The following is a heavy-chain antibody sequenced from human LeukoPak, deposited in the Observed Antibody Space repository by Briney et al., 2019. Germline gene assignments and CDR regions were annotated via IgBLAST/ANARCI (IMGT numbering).Heavy chain of an antibody. D-gene: IGHD2-21*01. J-gene: IGHJ3*02. Sequence: GGSLRLSCAASGFTFSSYGMHWVREAPGKGLEWVVVIWYDGSNKYYADSVKGRFTISRDNSKNTLYLQMNSLRAGDTAVYYCAGAYCGGDCYSWAFDIWGQGTMVTVSS. CDR2: IWYDGSNK. CDR3: AGAYCGGDCYSWAFDI. CDR1: GFTFSSYG. V-gene: IGHV3-33*01.